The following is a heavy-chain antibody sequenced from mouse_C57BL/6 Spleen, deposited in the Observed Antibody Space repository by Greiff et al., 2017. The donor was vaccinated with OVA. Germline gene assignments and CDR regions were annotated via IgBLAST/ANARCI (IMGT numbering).Heavy chain of an antibody. Sequence: EVQLVESGGGLVQPGGSMKLSCVASGFTFSNYWMNWVRQSPEKGLEWVAQIRLKSDNYATHYAESVKGRFTISRDDSKSSVYLQMNNLRAEDTGIYYCTFYYGNYLHAMDYWGQGTSVTVSS. CDR3: TFYYGNYLHAMDY. V-gene: IGHV6-3*01. D-gene: IGHD2-1*01. J-gene: IGHJ4*01. CDR1: GFTFSNYW. CDR2: IRLKSDNYAT.